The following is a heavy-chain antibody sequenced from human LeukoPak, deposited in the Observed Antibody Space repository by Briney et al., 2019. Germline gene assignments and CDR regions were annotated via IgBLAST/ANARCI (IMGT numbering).Heavy chain of an antibody. Sequence: GGSLRLSRAASGFTFSTYGMHWVRQAPGKGLEWVAVISYDGDNKYFADSVKGRFTISRDNSKNTLYLQMNSLRAEDTAVYYCAKDRLLLARGVIDAFDIWGQGTMVTVSS. J-gene: IGHJ3*02. D-gene: IGHD3-10*01. CDR3: AKDRLLLARGVIDAFDI. CDR2: ISYDGDNK. V-gene: IGHV3-30*18. CDR1: GFTFSTYG.